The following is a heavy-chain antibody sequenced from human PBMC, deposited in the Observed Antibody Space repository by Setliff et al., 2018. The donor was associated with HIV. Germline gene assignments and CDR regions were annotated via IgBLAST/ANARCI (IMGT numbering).Heavy chain of an antibody. Sequence: NPSETLSLTCTVSGGSISSSSYYWGWIRQPPGKGLEWIGSIYYSGSTYYNPSLKSRVTISVDTSKNQFSLKLSSVTAADTAVYYCARAGGGGRWLHLSYRYFDLWGRGTLVTVSS. V-gene: IGHV4-39*07. CDR1: GGSISSSSYY. D-gene: IGHD3-16*01. J-gene: IGHJ2*01. CDR3: ARAGGGGRWLHLSYRYFDL. CDR2: IYYSGST.